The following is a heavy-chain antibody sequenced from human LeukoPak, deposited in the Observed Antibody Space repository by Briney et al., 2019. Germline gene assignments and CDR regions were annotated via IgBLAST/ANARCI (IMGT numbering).Heavy chain of an antibody. V-gene: IGHV5-51*01. D-gene: IGHD3-3*01. CDR2: IYPGDSDT. Sequence: GASLKISCKGSGYSFTSYWIGWVRQMPGKGLEWMGIIYPGDSDTRYSPSFQGQVTISADKSISTAYLQWSSLKTSDTAMYYCARHHYDFWSDIDYWGQGTLVTVSS. J-gene: IGHJ4*02. CDR1: GYSFTSYW. CDR3: ARHHYDFWSDIDY.